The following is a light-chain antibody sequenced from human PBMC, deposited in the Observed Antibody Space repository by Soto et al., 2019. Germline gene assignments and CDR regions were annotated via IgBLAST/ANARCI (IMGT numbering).Light chain of an antibody. Sequence: QSVLTQSPSTSGTPGQRVSISCSGSSSNIGSNFVNWYQQLPGSAPKLLISNNHQRPAGVPDRFSGSKSGTSASLAISGLQSEDEADYYCASWDDSLSGYVFGTGTKVTVL. CDR2: NNH. CDR1: SSNIGSNF. J-gene: IGLJ1*01. V-gene: IGLV1-44*01. CDR3: ASWDDSLSGYV.